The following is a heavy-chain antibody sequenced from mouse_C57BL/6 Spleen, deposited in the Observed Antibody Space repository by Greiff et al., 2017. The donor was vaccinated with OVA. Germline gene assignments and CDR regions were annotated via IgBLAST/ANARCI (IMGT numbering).Heavy chain of an antibody. D-gene: IGHD2-5*01. CDR2: IWSGGST. Sequence: VQLVESGPGLVQPSQSLSITCTVSGFSLTSYGVHWVRQSPGKGLEWLGVIWSGGSTDYNAAFISRLSISKDNSKSQVFFKMNSLQADDTAIYYCARKPGSNYLYAMDYWGQGTSVTVSS. V-gene: IGHV2-2*01. J-gene: IGHJ4*01. CDR3: ARKPGSNYLYAMDY. CDR1: GFSLTSYG.